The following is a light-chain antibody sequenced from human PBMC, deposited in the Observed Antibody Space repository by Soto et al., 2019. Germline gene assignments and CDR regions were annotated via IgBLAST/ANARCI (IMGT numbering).Light chain of an antibody. V-gene: IGLV2-14*01. J-gene: IGLJ2*01. Sequence: QSALTQPASVSGSPGQSITISCTGTSSDVGGYNYVSWYQQHPGKAPKLMIYDVSNRPSGVSNRFSGSKSGNTASLTISGLQAEDEDDYYYSSYTSSSTYVVFGGGTKLTVL. CDR3: SSYTSSSTYVV. CDR1: SSDVGGYNY. CDR2: DVS.